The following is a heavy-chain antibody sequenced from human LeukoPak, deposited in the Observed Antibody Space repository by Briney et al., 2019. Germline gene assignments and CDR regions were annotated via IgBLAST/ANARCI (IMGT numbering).Heavy chain of an antibody. CDR2: IRADNGNT. D-gene: IGHD3-3*01. V-gene: IGHV1-18*01. CDR1: GYTFSSYG. J-gene: IGHJ4*02. Sequence: ASVKVSCKASGYTFSSYGFSWVRQAPGQGLEWMGWIRADNGNTNYAQKVQGRVTMTTDTSTSTAYMQLWGLTSDDTAVYYCARVPARNDFWSSYSGYFDYWGQGTLVTVSS. CDR3: ARVPARNDFWSSYSGYFDY.